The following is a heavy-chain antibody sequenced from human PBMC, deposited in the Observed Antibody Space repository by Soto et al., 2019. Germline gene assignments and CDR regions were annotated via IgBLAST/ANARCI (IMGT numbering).Heavy chain of an antibody. CDR3: VKGPAAAGSGGAWLYS. Sequence: GGSLRLSCAVSGFTFSNYAMTCVRQAPGKGLEWVSLMSGHGGRLGYADSVKGRFTISRDNSKNTLYLQMDSLRLEDTAAYYCVKGPAAAGSGGAWLYSWGQGSLVTVSS. CDR1: GFTFSNYA. D-gene: IGHD2-21*02. CDR2: MSGHGGRL. V-gene: IGHV3-23*01. J-gene: IGHJ1*01.